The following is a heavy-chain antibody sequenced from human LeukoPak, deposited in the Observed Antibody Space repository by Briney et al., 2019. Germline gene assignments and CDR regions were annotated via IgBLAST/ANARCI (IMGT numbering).Heavy chain of an antibody. CDR3: ARRLSSSGWSPYFDY. J-gene: IGHJ4*02. CDR2: ISSSGSTI. D-gene: IGHD6-19*01. CDR1: GFTFSDYY. V-gene: IGHV3-11*01. Sequence: GGSLRLSCAASGFTFSDYYMSWIRQAPGKGLEWVSYISSSGSTIYYADSVKGRFTISRDNAKNSLYPQMNSLRAEDTAVYYCARRLSSSGWSPYFDYWGQGTLVTVSS.